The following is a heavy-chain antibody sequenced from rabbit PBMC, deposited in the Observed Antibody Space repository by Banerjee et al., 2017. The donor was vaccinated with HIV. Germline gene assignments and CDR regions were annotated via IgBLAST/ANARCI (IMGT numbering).Heavy chain of an antibody. D-gene: IGHD4-1*01. J-gene: IGHJ4*01. CDR3: ARDLAGVIGWNFNL. CDR2: IYAGYSDNT. V-gene: IGHV1S40*01. Sequence: QSLEESGGDLVKPGASLTLTCKASGFDFSSNYWMCWVRQAPGKGLEWIACIYAGYSDNTAYASWAKGRFTISKTSSTTVTLEMTSLTAADTATYFCARDLAGVIGWNFNLWGQGTLVTVS. CDR1: GFDFSSNYW.